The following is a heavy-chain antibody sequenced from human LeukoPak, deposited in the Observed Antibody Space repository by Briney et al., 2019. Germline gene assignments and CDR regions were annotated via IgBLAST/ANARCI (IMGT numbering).Heavy chain of an antibody. D-gene: IGHD3-10*01. CDR2: IIPILGIA. CDR3: ARDYYGSGSSLIDP. J-gene: IGHJ5*02. V-gene: IGHV1-69*04. CDR1: GGTFSSYA. Sequence: SVKVSCKASGGTFSSYAISWVRQAPGQGLEWMGRIIPILGIANYAQKFQGRVTITADKSTSTAYMELSSLRSEDTAVYYCARDYYGSGSSLIDPWGQGTLVTVSS.